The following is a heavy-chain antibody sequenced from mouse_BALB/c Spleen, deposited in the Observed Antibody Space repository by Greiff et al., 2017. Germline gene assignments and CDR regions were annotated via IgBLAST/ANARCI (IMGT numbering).Heavy chain of an antibody. J-gene: IGHJ4*01. Sequence: VQLQESGAELVRPGTSVKISCKASGYTFTNYWLGWVKQRPGHGLEWIGDIYPGGGYTNYNEKFKGKATLTADTSSSTAYMQLSSLTSEDSAVYFCATLSTSMDYWGQGTSVTVSS. CDR2: IYPGGGYT. CDR1: GYTFTNYW. V-gene: IGHV1-63*02. D-gene: IGHD5-5*01. CDR3: ATLSTSMDY.